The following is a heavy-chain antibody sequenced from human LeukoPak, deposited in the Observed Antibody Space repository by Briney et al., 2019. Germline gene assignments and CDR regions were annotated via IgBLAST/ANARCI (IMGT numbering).Heavy chain of an antibody. CDR3: ARRVRGIVVVPAAINAFDT. CDR1: GDSITSYAW. V-gene: IGHV4-4*02. Sequence: SGTLSLTRSVSGDSITSYAWWSWVRQPPGKGLEWIGEIHLNGITNYNPSLKSRVTISVDTSKNQFSLKLSSVTAADTAVYYCARRVRGIVVVPAAINAFDTWGQGTMVTVSS. J-gene: IGHJ3*02. CDR2: IHLNGIT. D-gene: IGHD2-2*01.